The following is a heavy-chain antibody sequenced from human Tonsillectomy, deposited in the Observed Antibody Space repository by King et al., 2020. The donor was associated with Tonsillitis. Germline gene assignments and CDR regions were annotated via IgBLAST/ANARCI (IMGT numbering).Heavy chain of an antibody. V-gene: IGHV2-5*02. J-gene: IGHJ3*01. CDR2: IHWDDDK. D-gene: IGHD3-10*01. CDR3: AHRPRDGSGSYAFDV. CDR1: GFSLNTGGVA. Sequence: TLKESGPTLVKPTQTLTLTCTFSGFSLNTGGVAVGWIRHPPGKALDWLALIHWDDDKRYSTSLQSRLTITKDTSKNQVVLTMTNMDSVDTGTYFCAHRPRDGSGSYAFDVWGPGTTVTVSS.